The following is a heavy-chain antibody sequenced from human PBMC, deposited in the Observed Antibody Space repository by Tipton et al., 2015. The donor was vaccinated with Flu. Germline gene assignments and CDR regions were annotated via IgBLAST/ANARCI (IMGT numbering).Heavy chain of an antibody. CDR3: ARDLGYSDPRLGGMDV. CDR2: IRKDGSDR. Sequence: RSLRLSCAASGFDFKSYHMNWVRQAPGKGLEWVALIRKDGSDRFYSNSVKGRFTISKDNSKDTLDLQMDGLNSGDTAVYYCARDLGYSDPRLGGMDVWGQGAMVTVSS. CDR1: GFDFKSYH. D-gene: IGHD5-18*01. V-gene: IGHV3-33*08. J-gene: IGHJ6*02.